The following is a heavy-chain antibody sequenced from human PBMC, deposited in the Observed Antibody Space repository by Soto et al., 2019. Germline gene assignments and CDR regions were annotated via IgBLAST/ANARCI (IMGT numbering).Heavy chain of an antibody. CDR2: IYYSGST. V-gene: IGHV4-31*03. D-gene: IGHD5-18*01. CDR1: GGSISSGGYY. Sequence: QVQLQESGPGLVKPSQTLSLTCTVSGGSISSGGYYWSWIRQHPGKGLEWIGYIYYSGSTYYNPSLKSRVTMXVXTXXNQFSLKLSSVTAADTAVYYCARSGYSYGPNPLLYWGQGTLVTVSS. CDR3: ARSGYSYGPNPLLY. J-gene: IGHJ4*02.